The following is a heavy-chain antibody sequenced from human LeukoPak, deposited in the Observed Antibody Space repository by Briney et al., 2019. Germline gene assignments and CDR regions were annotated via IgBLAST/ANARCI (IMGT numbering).Heavy chain of an antibody. Sequence: GGSLRLSCAASGFTFSGYSMNWVRQAPGKRLEWVSSISSGSSFIYSADSVNGRFTVSRDNAKNSLYLQMNSLRAEDTAVYYCARDQGGERWFDPRGQGTLVTVSS. CDR3: ARDQGGERWFDP. D-gene: IGHD1-26*01. J-gene: IGHJ5*02. CDR1: GFTFSGYS. CDR2: ISSGSSFI. V-gene: IGHV3-21*01.